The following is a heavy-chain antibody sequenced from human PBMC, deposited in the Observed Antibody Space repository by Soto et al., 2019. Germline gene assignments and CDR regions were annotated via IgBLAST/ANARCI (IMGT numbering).Heavy chain of an antibody. J-gene: IGHJ6*03. Sequence: EVQLVESGGGLVKPGGSLRLSCAASGFTFSSYSMNWVRQAPGKGLEWVSSISSSSSYIYYADSVKGRFTISRDNAKNSLFLQKNSLRAEETAGYYCAGDGGSSGWLDGPRLVGYYHYYMDVWGKGTPVTVSS. V-gene: IGHV3-21*01. CDR2: ISSSSSYI. D-gene: IGHD6-19*01. CDR3: AGDGGSSGWLDGPRLVGYYHYYMDV. CDR1: GFTFSSYS.